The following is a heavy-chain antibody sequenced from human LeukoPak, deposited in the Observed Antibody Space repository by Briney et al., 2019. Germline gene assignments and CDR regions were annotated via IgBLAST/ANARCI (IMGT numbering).Heavy chain of an antibody. D-gene: IGHD6-19*01. CDR2: INPNSGGT. J-gene: IGHJ5*02. CDR1: GYTFTGYY. Sequence: ASVKVSCKASGYTFTGYYMHWVRQAPGQGLEWMGRINPNSGGTNYAQKFQGRVTITRDTSISTAYMELSRLRSYDTAVYYCARCPTPGSGWEYNWFDPWGEGTLVTVSS. CDR3: ARCPTPGSGWEYNWFDP. V-gene: IGHV1-2*06.